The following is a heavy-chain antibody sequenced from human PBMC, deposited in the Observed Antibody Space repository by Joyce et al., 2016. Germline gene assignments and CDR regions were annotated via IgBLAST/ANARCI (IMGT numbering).Heavy chain of an antibody. D-gene: IGHD3-10*02. J-gene: IGHJ5*02. CDR1: GDSFTSHW. CDR2: IDPLDSYT. CDR3: ARHVTDWFDP. Sequence: EVQLVQSGAEVKKPGESLRISCKGSGDSFTSHWISWVRQMRGNGLEWMVRIDPLDSYTDYSPSFEGHVTISVDKTISAAYLQWSSLRASDTAIYYCARHVTDWFDPWGQGTLVTVSS. V-gene: IGHV5-10-1*03.